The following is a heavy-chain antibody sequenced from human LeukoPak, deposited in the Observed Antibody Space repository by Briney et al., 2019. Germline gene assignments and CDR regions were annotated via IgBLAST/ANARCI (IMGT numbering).Heavy chain of an antibody. CDR2: IYHSGNT. CDR1: GDSISSYY. J-gene: IGHJ3*02. V-gene: IGHV4-59*08. CDR3: ARSIIVVVAAGALDI. Sequence: SGALSLTCTVSGDSISSYYWSWIRQPPGKGLEWIGYIYHSGNTNSNPSLKSRVTISVDTTKNQFSLKLSSVTAADTAMYYCARSIIVVVAAGALDIWGQGTMVTVSS. D-gene: IGHD2-21*02.